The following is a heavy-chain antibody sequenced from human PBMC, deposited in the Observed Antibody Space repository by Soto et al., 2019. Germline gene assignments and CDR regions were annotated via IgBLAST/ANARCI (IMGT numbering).Heavy chain of an antibody. D-gene: IGHD6-13*01. CDR2: ISGSGGST. V-gene: IGHV3-23*01. CDR3: AKDFCSSWYSYYYGMDV. J-gene: IGHJ6*02. CDR1: GFTFSSYA. Sequence: GGSLRLSCAASGFTFSSYAMSWVRQAPGKGLEWVSAISGSGGSTYYEDSVKGRFTISRDNSKNTLYLQMNSLRAEDSAVYYCAKDFCSSWYSYYYGMDVWGQGTTVTVSS.